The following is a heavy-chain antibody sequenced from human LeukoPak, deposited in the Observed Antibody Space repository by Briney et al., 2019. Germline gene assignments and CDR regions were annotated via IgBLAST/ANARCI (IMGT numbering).Heavy chain of an antibody. D-gene: IGHD5-24*01. CDR1: GGSISSGGYY. Sequence: SETLSLTCTVSGGSISSGGYYWSWIRQPPGKGLEWIGYIYYSGSTNYNPSLKSRVTISADTSKNQFSLKLSSVTAADTAVYYCARRLEMATITSIGWFDPWGQGTLVTVSS. J-gene: IGHJ5*02. CDR2: IYYSGST. V-gene: IGHV4-61*08. CDR3: ARRLEMATITSIGWFDP.